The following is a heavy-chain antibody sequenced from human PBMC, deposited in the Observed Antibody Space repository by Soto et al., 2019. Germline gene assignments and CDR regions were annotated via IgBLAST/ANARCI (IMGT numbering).Heavy chain of an antibody. V-gene: IGHV4-34*01. J-gene: IGHJ5*02. Sequence: QVQLQQWGAGLLKPSETLSLTCAVYGGSFSGCYWSWIRQPPGKGLEWIGEINHSGSTNYNPSLKSRVTISVDTSKNQFSLKLSSVTAADTAVYYCASLQRARRIVGANWFDPWGQGTLVTVS. CDR3: ASLQRARRIVGANWFDP. D-gene: IGHD1-26*01. CDR2: INHSGST. CDR1: GGSFSGCY.